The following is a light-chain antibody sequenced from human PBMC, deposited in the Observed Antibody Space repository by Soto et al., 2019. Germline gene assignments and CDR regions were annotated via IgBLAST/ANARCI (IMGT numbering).Light chain of an antibody. V-gene: IGLV1-47*02. CDR3: GTWDDSLSGWL. CDR2: NDT. J-gene: IGLJ3*02. Sequence: QSVLTQPPSASGTPGQRITISCSGDNSNIGRNFVFWYQHLPGTAPKLLIYNDTQRPSGVPDRFSGSRSGTSASLAISGLQSGDEADYYCGTWDDSLSGWLFASGTQLTVL. CDR1: NSNIGRNF.